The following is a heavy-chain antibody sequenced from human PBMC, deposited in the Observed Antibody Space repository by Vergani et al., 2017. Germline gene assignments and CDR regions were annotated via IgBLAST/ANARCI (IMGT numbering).Heavy chain of an antibody. Sequence: EVQLLESGGGLVQPGGSLRLSCAASGFTFSSYAMSWVRQAPGKGLEWVSAISGSGGSTDYADSVKGRFTISRDNSKNTLYLQMNSLRAEDTAVYYCARDLRGGRSLTYFQHWGQGTLVTVSS. J-gene: IGHJ1*01. CDR3: ARDLRGGRSLTYFQH. CDR1: GFTFSSYA. CDR2: ISGSGGST. V-gene: IGHV3-23*01. D-gene: IGHD6-19*01.